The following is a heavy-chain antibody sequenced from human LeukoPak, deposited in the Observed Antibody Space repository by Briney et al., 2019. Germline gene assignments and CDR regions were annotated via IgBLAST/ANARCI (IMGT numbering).Heavy chain of an antibody. CDR1: GGSFSGYY. D-gene: IGHD3-22*01. J-gene: IGHJ4*02. Sequence: SETLSLTCAVYGGSFSGYYWSWIRQPPGKGLEWIGEINHSGSTNYNPSLKSRVTISVDTSKNQFSLKLSSVTAADTAVYYCARYGDSSGYYRETFFDYWGQGTLVTVSS. CDR3: ARYGDSSGYYRETFFDY. V-gene: IGHV4-34*01. CDR2: INHSGST.